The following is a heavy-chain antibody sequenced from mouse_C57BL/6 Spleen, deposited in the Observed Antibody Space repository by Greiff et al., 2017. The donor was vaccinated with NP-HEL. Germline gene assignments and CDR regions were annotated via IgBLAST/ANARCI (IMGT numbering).Heavy chain of an antibody. V-gene: IGHV5-6*01. CDR2: ISSGGSYT. Sequence: EVKLVESGGDLVKPGGSLKLSCAASGFTFSSYGMSWVRQTPDKRLEWVATISSGGSYTYYPDSVKGRFTISRDNAKNTLYLQMSSLKSEDTAMYYCARLGYCGSSGYFDVWGTGTTVTVAS. CDR3: ARLGYCGSSGYFDV. J-gene: IGHJ1*03. CDR1: GFTFSSYG. D-gene: IGHD1-1*01.